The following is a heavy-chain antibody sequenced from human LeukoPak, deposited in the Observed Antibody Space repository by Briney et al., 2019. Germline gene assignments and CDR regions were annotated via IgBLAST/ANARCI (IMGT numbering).Heavy chain of an antibody. V-gene: IGHV4-34*01. CDR3: ARGHGYVWGRDGY. Sequence: SETLSLTCAVYGDFITGYYLSWIRQPPGKGLEWMGEISHSGSTNYSPSLESRVTMSVDAPKNQISLKLNSLTAADTAVYYCARGHGYVWGRDGYWSQGTLVTVSS. CDR1: GDFITGYY. D-gene: IGHD3-16*01. CDR2: ISHSGST. J-gene: IGHJ4*02.